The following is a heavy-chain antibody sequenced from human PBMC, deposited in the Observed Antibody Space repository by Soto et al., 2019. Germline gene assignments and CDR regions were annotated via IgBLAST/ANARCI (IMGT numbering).Heavy chain of an antibody. CDR1: GFNCVDYG. Sequence: GGPHRHSCAAAGFNCVDYGRHWVRKDPGKGLEWVSSISQGGGSTYYADSVKGRFTISRDNSKNTLYLQMNSLRAGDSAIYYCAKEGTSGLYYFDYRGQGTLVTVSS. V-gene: IGHV3-23*01. J-gene: IGHJ4*02. CDR3: AKEGTSGLYYFDY. D-gene: IGHD6-19*01. CDR2: ISQGGGST.